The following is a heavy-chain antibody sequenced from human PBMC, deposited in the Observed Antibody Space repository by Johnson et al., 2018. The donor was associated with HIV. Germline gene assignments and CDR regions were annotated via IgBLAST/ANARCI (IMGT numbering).Heavy chain of an antibody. CDR3: ARARDSWSGSWLSGDNAFDI. V-gene: IGHV3-13*01. D-gene: IGHD6-13*01. Sequence: VHLVESGGGLVQPGGSLRLSCAASGFTFSSYDMHWVRQATGKGLEWVSAIGTAGDTYYPGSVKGRFTISRENAKNSLYLQMNSLRAGDTAVYYCARARDSWSGSWLSGDNAFDIWGQGTMVTVSS. J-gene: IGHJ3*02. CDR2: IGTAGDT. CDR1: GFTFSSYD.